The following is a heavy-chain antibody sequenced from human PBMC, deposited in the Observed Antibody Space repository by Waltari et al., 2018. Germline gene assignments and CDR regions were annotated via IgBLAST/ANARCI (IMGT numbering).Heavy chain of an antibody. CDR2: ISHDGIIK. Sequence: QVQLVESGGGVVQPGRSLRLSCAASGFTFGSFAMHWVRQAPGRGLEWVSIISHDGIIKHYVDAVKRRFTSSRDNSKNILSLQMNSLRAEDTAVYYSARDYSGGGLDYWGQGNLVTVSS. CDR1: GFTFGSFA. V-gene: IGHV3-30*01. CDR3: ARDYSGGGLDY. J-gene: IGHJ4*02. D-gene: IGHD1-26*01.